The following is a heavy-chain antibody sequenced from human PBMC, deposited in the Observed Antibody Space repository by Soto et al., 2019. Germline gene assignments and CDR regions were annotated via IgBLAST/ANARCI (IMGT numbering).Heavy chain of an antibody. D-gene: IGHD3-10*01. V-gene: IGHV3-30*18. CDR3: EKDRRVRDGLDV. CDR1: GFTFSNYG. Sequence: QVQLVESGGGVVQPGGSLRLSCAASGFTFSNYGVHWVRQAPGSGLEWVALISYDGNYQYYADAVKGRFAISRDNSKDTLYLEMTSLRSEDTAIYYCEKDRRVRDGLDVW. CDR2: ISYDGNYQ. J-gene: IGHJ6*01.